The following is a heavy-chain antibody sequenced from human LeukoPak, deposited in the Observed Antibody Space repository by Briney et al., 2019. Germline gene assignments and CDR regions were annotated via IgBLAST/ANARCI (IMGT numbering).Heavy chain of an antibody. CDR3: ARGGTLRSNDY. J-gene: IGHJ4*02. Sequence: SETLSLTCTVSGASISSSTYYWGWIRQPPGKELEWIGSIYYSGSTYYNPSLKSRVTISVDTSKNQFSLKLSSVTAADTAVYYCARGGTLRSNDYWGQGTLVTVSS. CDR2: IYYSGST. CDR1: GASISSSTYY. V-gene: IGHV4-39*01. D-gene: IGHD3-3*01.